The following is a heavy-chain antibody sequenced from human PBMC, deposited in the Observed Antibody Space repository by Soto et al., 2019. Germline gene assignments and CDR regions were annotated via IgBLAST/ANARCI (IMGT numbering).Heavy chain of an antibody. CDR1: GFTLSDHY. CDR3: ARTTRNSGTNHPFDY. V-gene: IGHV3-72*01. Sequence: GGSLRLSCAASGFTLSDHYMDWVRQAPGKGLDWVARTRNKVNGYSTEYTASVKGRFTISRDDSKNSLYLQMSSLKTEDTAVYYCARTTRNSGTNHPFDYWGQGTLVTVSS. CDR2: TRNKVNGYST. D-gene: IGHD2-15*01. J-gene: IGHJ4*02.